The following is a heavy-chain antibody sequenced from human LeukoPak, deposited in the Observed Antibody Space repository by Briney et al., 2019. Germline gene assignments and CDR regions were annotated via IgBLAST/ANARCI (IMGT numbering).Heavy chain of an antibody. Sequence: GESLKISCKGSGYRFTSYWIGWVRPMPGKGLEWMGIIYPGDSDTRYSPSFQGQVTISADKSISTAYLQWSSLKASDTAMYYCARQYSSGRNWFDPWGQGTLVTVSS. J-gene: IGHJ5*02. V-gene: IGHV5-51*01. CDR2: IYPGDSDT. CDR3: ARQYSSGRNWFDP. D-gene: IGHD6-19*01. CDR1: GYRFTSYW.